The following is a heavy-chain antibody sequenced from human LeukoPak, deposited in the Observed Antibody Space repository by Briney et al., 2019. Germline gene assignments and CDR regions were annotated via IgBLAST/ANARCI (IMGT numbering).Heavy chain of an antibody. CDR2: MNPNSGNT. Sequence: ASVKVSCKASGYTFTSYDINWVRQATGQGLEWMGWMNPNSGNTGYAQKFQGRVTMTRNTSISTAYMELSSLRSEDTAVYYCAREPGGARGYSYGYGYYYYMDVWGKGTTVTVSS. J-gene: IGHJ6*03. D-gene: IGHD5-18*01. V-gene: IGHV1-8*01. CDR3: AREPGGARGYSYGYGYYYYMDV. CDR1: GYTFTSYD.